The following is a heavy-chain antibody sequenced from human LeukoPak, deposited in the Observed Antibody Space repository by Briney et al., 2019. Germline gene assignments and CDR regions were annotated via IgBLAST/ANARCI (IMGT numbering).Heavy chain of an antibody. Sequence: GGSLRLSCAASGFTFRSYAMSWVRQAPGKGLECVSTISGRGGNTDYADSVKGRFTISTDNSKNTLYLQMNSLRAEDTAAYYCARVSLPGGLYGDGALYFCGQGTLVTVSS. CDR1: GFTFRSYA. CDR3: ARVSLPGGLYGDGALYF. D-gene: IGHD4-17*01. V-gene: IGHV3-23*01. CDR2: ISGRGGNT. J-gene: IGHJ4*02.